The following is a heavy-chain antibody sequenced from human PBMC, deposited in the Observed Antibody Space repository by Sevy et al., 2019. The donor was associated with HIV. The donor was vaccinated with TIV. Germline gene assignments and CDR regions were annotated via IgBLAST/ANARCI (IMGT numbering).Heavy chain of an antibody. CDR3: ARYPNWNDGRVY. V-gene: IGHV4-31*03. D-gene: IGHD1-1*01. J-gene: IGHJ4*02. Sequence: SETLSLTCTVSGGSISSGGYYWSWIRQHPGKGLEWIGYINYSGSTYYNPSLKSRVTISVDTSKTQFSLKLSSVTAADTAVYYCARYPNWNDGRVYWGQGTLVTVSS. CDR1: GGSISSGGYY. CDR2: INYSGST.